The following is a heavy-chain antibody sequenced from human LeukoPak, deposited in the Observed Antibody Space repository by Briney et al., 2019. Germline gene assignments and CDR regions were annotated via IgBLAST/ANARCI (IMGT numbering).Heavy chain of an antibody. CDR2: IYTSGST. J-gene: IGHJ5*02. CDR3: ARHSRIVVVVAAHNWFDP. CDR1: GGSISSYY. V-gene: IGHV4-4*07. D-gene: IGHD2-15*01. Sequence: PSETLSLTCTVSGGSISSYYWSWIRQPAGKGLEWIGRIYTSGSTNYNPSLKSRVTMSVDTSKNQFSLKLSSVTAADTAVYYCARHSRIVVVVAAHNWFDPWGQGTLVTVSS.